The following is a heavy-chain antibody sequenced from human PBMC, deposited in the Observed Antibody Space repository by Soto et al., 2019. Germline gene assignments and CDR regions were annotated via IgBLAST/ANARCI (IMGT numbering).Heavy chain of an antibody. CDR3: AREQHIRSPLYHCGMDV. Sequence: GASVKVSCKVSGYTFTSYGISWVRQAPGQGLEWMGWISAYNGNTNYAQKLQGRVTMTTDTSTSTAYMELRSLRSDDTAVYYCAREQHIRSPLYHCGMDVWGQGTTGIDSS. V-gene: IGHV1-18*01. CDR1: GYTFTSYG. J-gene: IGHJ6*02. D-gene: IGHD3-10*01. CDR2: ISAYNGNT.